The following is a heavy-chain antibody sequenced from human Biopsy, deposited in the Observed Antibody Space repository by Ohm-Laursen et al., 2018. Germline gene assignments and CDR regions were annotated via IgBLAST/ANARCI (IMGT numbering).Heavy chain of an antibody. V-gene: IGHV4-59*07. Sequence: SDTLSLTCTVSGESMGTYYWTWIRQPPGEGLEWIASIYYSGTTNKNPSLKSRVTISVDTSKGQFYLELSSVTAADTAIYYCARVRGGFLEWFDYWGQGTLITVSS. J-gene: IGHJ5*01. CDR1: GESMGTYY. D-gene: IGHD3-3*01. CDR3: ARVRGGFLEWFDY. CDR2: IYYSGTT.